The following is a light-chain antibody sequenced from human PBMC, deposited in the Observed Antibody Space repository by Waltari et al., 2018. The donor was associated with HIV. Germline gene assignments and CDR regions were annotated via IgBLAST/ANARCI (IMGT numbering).Light chain of an antibody. Sequence: QSVLTQPPSASGTPGQRVTISCSGSSSNIGSDFVYWYQQLPGTAPKLLIYSNDQRPSGVPDRFSCSKSGTSASLAISGLRSEDEADYYCTTWDSSVTAWVFGGGTKLTVL. CDR2: SND. CDR1: SSNIGSDF. J-gene: IGLJ3*02. CDR3: TTWDSSVTAWV. V-gene: IGLV1-47*02.